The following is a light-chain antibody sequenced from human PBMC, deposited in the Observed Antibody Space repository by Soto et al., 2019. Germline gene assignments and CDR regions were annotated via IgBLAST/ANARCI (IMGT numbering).Light chain of an antibody. Sequence: EIVLTQSPGTLSLSPGERATLSCRASQSVTSSYLAWYQQKPGQAPRLLMYEASSRATGIPDRFSGSGSGTDFTLTINSLQSEDFAIYYCQPYNNWPLTFGGGTKVESK. CDR1: QSVTSSY. V-gene: IGKV3D-20*02. CDR2: EAS. J-gene: IGKJ4*01. CDR3: QPYNNWPLT.